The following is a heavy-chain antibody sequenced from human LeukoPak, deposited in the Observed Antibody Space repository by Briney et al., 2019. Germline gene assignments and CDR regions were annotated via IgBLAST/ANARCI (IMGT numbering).Heavy chain of an antibody. J-gene: IGHJ5*02. CDR2: IYYTET. CDR3: ARHRCSGGSCYPMNWFDP. D-gene: IGHD2-15*01. Sequence: SETLSLTCTVSGGSVSDYYWSWIRQSPGKGLEWIGYIYYTETSYNPSLKSRVTISADTSKNQFSLKLSSVTAADTAVYYCARHRCSGGSCYPMNWFDPWGQGTLVTVSS. CDR1: GGSVSDYY. V-gene: IGHV4-59*08.